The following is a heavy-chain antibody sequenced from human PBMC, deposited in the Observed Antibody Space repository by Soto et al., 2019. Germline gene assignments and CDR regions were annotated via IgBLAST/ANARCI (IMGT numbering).Heavy chain of an antibody. CDR2: IIPIFGTA. CDR3: ARDLGHDYDFWSGYYTLALKDYYYGMDV. V-gene: IGHV1-69*13. CDR1: GGTLSSYA. Sequence: SVKVSCKASGGTLSSYAISWVRQAPGQGLEWMGGIIPIFGTANYAQKFQGRVTITADESTSTAYMELSSLRSEDTAVYYCARDLGHDYDFWSGYYTLALKDYYYGMDVWGQGTTVTVSS. J-gene: IGHJ6*02. D-gene: IGHD3-3*01.